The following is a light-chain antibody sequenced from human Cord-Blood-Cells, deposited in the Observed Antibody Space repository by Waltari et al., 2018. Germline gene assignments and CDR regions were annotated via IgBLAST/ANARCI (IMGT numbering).Light chain of an antibody. J-gene: IGKJ2*01. Sequence: DIVMTQSPDSLAASLGERATINCKSSQSVLYSSNNKNYLAWYQQKPGQPPKLLIYWASTRESGVPDRVSGSGSGTDFTLTISSLQAEDVAVYYCQQYYSTPYTFGQGTKLEIK. CDR1: QSVLYSSNNKNY. CDR3: QQYYSTPYT. CDR2: WAS. V-gene: IGKV4-1*01.